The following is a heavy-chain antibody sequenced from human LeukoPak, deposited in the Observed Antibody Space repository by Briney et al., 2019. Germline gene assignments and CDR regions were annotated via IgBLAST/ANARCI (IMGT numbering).Heavy chain of an antibody. V-gene: IGHV3-7*01. CDR1: GFTFSSYW. Sequence: GGSLRLSCAAFGFTFSSYWMSWVRQAPGKGLEWVANIKQDGSEKYYVDPVKGRFTISRDNAKNSLYLQMNSLRAEDTAVYYCARDLVDYYDSSGYRSDAFDIWGQGTMVTVSS. CDR2: IKQDGSEK. D-gene: IGHD3-22*01. CDR3: ARDLVDYYDSSGYRSDAFDI. J-gene: IGHJ3*02.